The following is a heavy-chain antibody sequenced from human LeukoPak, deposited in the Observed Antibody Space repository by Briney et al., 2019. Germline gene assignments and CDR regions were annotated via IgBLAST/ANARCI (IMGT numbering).Heavy chain of an antibody. CDR1: GYTFTGYY. J-gene: IGHJ5*02. CDR2: INPNSGGT. V-gene: IGHV1-2*02. Sequence: ASVKVSCKASGYTFTGYYMHWVRQAPGQGLEWMGWINPNSGGTNYAQKFQGRVTMTRDTSISTAYMELSRLRSDDTAVYYCARRPRRLAAGRFDPWGQGTLVTVSS. D-gene: IGHD3-9*01. CDR3: ARRPRRLAAGRFDP.